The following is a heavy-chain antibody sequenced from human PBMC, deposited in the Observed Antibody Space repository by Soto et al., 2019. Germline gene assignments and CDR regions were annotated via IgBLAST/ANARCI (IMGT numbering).Heavy chain of an antibody. CDR1: GGSFSGYY. D-gene: IGHD4-17*01. CDR3: ARGYGDYGRIDY. V-gene: IGHV4-34*01. Sequence: QVQLQQWGAGLLKPSETLSLTCAVYGGSFSGYYWSWIRQPPGKGLEWIGEINHSGSTNYNPSLKSRVTISVDTSKNQFSLKLSSVTAADTAVYYCARGYGDYGRIDYWGQGTLVTVSS. J-gene: IGHJ4*02. CDR2: INHSGST.